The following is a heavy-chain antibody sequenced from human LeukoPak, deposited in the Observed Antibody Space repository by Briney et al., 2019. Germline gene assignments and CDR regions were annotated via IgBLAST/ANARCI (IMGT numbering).Heavy chain of an antibody. V-gene: IGHV1-69*04. CDR2: IIPIFGIA. Sequence: SVKVSCKASGGTFSSYAISWVRQAPGQGLEWMGRIIPIFGIANYAQKFQGRVAITADKSTSTAYMELSSLRSEDTAVYYCAREGGILTGYYYYFDYWGQGTLVSVSS. CDR1: GGTFSSYA. J-gene: IGHJ4*02. D-gene: IGHD3-9*01. CDR3: AREGGILTGYYYYFDY.